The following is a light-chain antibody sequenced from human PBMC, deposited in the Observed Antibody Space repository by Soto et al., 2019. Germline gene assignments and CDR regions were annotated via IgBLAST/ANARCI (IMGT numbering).Light chain of an antibody. V-gene: IGKV3-20*01. J-gene: IGKJ5*01. CDR1: PSVSSSY. CDR2: GAS. Sequence: EIVLTQSSGTLSLSPGGRGTVSFMAGPSVSSSYLAWYQQKPGQAPRLLIYGASSRATGIPDRFSGSGSGTDFTLTISRLEPEDFAVYYCQQYGSSPTITFGQGTRLEI. CDR3: QQYGSSPTIT.